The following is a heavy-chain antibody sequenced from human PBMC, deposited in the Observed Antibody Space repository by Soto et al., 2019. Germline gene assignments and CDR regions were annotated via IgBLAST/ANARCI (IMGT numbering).Heavy chain of an antibody. Sequence: GFLRLCGAAAGLSFSSYAMSWVRQAPGKGLEWVSAISGSGGSTYYADSVKGRFTISRDNSKNTLYLQMNRLRAEDTAVYYCARSLIYGGNFDAFDIWGQGTMVTVSS. V-gene: IGHV3-23*01. D-gene: IGHD4-17*01. CDR3: ARSLIYGGNFDAFDI. CDR1: GLSFSSYA. J-gene: IGHJ3*02. CDR2: ISGSGGST.